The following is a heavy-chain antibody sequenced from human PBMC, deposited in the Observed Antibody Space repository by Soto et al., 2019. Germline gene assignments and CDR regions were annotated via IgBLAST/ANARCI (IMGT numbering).Heavy chain of an antibody. Sequence: EVQLVESGGGLVQPGGSLRLSCAASGFTFSRFWMHWVRQAPGKGLVWVSRINTDGSSTTYADSVKGRFTISRDNAKNTLYLQMDSLRAEDTGVYYCTRDPGAYSSTWSFYFDSCGQGTLVTVSS. D-gene: IGHD6-13*01. V-gene: IGHV3-74*01. CDR3: TRDPGAYSSTWSFYFDS. CDR2: INTDGSST. CDR1: GFTFSRFW. J-gene: IGHJ4*02.